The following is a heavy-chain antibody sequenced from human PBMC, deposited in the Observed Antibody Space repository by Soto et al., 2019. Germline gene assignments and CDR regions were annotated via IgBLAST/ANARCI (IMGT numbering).Heavy chain of an antibody. CDR1: GYTFTGYY. CDR2: INPNSGGT. V-gene: IGHV1-2*02. J-gene: IGHJ4*02. D-gene: IGHD5-12*01. Sequence: ASVKVSCKASGYTFTGYYMHWVRQAPGQGLEWMGWINPNSGGTNYAQKFQGRVTMTRDTSISTAYMELSRLRSDDTAVYYCARERSGGTVATMGLYFDYWGQGTLVTVSS. CDR3: ARERSGGTVATMGLYFDY.